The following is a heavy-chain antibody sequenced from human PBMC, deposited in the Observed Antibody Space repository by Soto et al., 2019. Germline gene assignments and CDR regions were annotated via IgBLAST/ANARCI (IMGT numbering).Heavy chain of an antibody. J-gene: IGHJ1*01. V-gene: IGHV1-8*01. Sequence: QVQLVQSGAEVKKPGASVKVSCKASGYTFITYDINWVRQAPGQGLEWNGWMKPDTGGTGHAQRLQGRILMTQNTSISTAHLGLRSLTSGGTAGFFCKTAPELLPKYWGQGTQVTVSS. CDR3: KTAPELLPKY. CDR1: GYTFITYD. CDR2: MKPDTGGT. D-gene: IGHD2-21*01.